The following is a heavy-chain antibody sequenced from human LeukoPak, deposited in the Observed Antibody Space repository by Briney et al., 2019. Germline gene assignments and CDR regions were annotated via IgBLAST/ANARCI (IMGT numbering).Heavy chain of an antibody. CDR1: GYTFTSYG. CDR3: ARDPPPPNDC. V-gene: IGHV1-69*04. D-gene: IGHD2-21*01. J-gene: IGHJ4*02. CDR2: IIPILGIA. Sequence: SVKVSCKASGYTFTSYGISWVRQAPGQGLEWRGRIIPILGIANYAQKFQGRVTITADKSTSTAYMELSSLSSEDTAVYYCARDPPPPNDCWGQGTLVTVSS.